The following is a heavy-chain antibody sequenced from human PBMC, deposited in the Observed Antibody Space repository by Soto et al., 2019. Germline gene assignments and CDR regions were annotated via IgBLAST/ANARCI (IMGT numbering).Heavy chain of an antibody. J-gene: IGHJ5*02. V-gene: IGHV3-11*01. CDR2: ISSSGTTM. D-gene: IGHD3-16*01. CDR1: GFTFSDYY. CDR3: ARDGDYVWGTAPSPNWFDP. Sequence: GGSLRLSCAASGFTFSDYYMSWVRQAPGKGLEWVSYISSSGTTMYYADSVKGRFTISRDNAKNSLYLQMNSLRAEDTAVYYCARDGDYVWGTAPSPNWFDPWGQGTLVTVSS.